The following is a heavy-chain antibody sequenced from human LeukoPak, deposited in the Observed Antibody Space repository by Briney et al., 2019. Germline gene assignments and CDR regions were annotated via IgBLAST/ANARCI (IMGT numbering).Heavy chain of an antibody. V-gene: IGHV3-9*03. CDR1: GFTFDDYA. CDR3: AKDEFVASDFTGAFDI. CDR2: ISWNSVTI. J-gene: IGHJ3*02. Sequence: GRSLRLSCAASGFTFDDYAVHWVRQAPGKGLEWVSGISWNSVTIVYADSVKGRFTISRDNAKNSLYLQMNSLRAEDMALYYCAKDEFVASDFTGAFDIWGQGTMVTVSS. D-gene: IGHD2-8*02.